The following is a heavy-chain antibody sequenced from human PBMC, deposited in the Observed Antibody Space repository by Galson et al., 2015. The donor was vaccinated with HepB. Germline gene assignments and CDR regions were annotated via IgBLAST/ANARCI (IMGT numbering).Heavy chain of an antibody. J-gene: IGHJ6*02. V-gene: IGHV1-69*13. CDR1: GGTFSTYA. D-gene: IGHD2-21*02. Sequence: SVKVSCKASGGTFSTYAINWVRQAPGQGLEWMGGIIPIFGTSKDAQRFQGRVTIAADESTSTVYMELNSLTSEDTALYYCARGRPAAYGLTDFYFRMDLWGQGTAVVVSS. CDR2: IIPIFGTS. CDR3: ARGRPAAYGLTDFYFRMDL.